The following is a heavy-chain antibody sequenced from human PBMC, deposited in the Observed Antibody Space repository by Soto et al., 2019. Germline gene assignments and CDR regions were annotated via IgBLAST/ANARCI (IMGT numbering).Heavy chain of an antibody. D-gene: IGHD2-2*02. Sequence: GGSLRLSCAASGFTFSSYSMNWVRQAPGKGLEWVSSISSSSSYIYYADSVKGRFTISRDNAKNSLYLQMNSLRAEDTAVYYGARDPNFYCSSTSCYNHFDYWGQGTLVTVSS. J-gene: IGHJ4*02. CDR2: ISSSSSYI. CDR1: GFTFSSYS. CDR3: ARDPNFYCSSTSCYNHFDY. V-gene: IGHV3-21*01.